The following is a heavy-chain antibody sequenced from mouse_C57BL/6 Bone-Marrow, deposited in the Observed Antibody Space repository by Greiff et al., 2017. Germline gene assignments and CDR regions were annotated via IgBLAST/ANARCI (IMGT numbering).Heavy chain of an antibody. J-gene: IGHJ3*01. V-gene: IGHV5-9*01. CDR2: ISGGGGNT. D-gene: IGHD2-4*01. CDR1: GFTFSSYT. CDR3: ARSRSGLRWFAY. Sequence: EVKLMESGGGLVKPGGSLKLSCAASGFTFSSYTMSWVRQTPEKRLEWVATISGGGGNTYYPDSVKGRFTISRDNAKNTLYLQMSSLRSEDTALXYCARSRSGLRWFAYWGQGTLVTVSA.